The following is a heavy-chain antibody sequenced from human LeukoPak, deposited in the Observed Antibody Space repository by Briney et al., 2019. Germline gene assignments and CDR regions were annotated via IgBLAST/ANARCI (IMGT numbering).Heavy chain of an antibody. V-gene: IGHV3-23*01. Sequence: GGSLRLSCAASGFTLSDYDMAWVRQAPGKGLRWVSALGWSSGTTSYADSVKGRFTCSRDSSRNTLYLQMNNLRAEDTAVYYCAKGRREPWNFDHWGQGTLVTVSS. J-gene: IGHJ4*02. D-gene: IGHD5-24*01. CDR3: AKGRREPWNFDH. CDR1: GFTLSDYD. CDR2: LGWSSGTT.